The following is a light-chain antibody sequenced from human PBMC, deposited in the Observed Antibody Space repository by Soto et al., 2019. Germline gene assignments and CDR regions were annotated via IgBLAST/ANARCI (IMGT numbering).Light chain of an antibody. V-gene: IGKV3-15*01. CDR3: QQYNNWPRT. Sequence: EIVMTQSPVTLSVSPGERATLSCRASQSVSSNLAWFQQKPGQAPWLLIYGASTRAIGTPAKFSGSGSGTEFTLTIGGLQSEDFAVYYCQQYNNWPRTFGQGTKVEIK. CDR2: GAS. J-gene: IGKJ1*01. CDR1: QSVSSN.